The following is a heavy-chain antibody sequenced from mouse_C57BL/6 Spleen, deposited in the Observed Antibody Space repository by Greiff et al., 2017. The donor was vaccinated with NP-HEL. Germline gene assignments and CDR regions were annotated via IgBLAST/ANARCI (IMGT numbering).Heavy chain of an antibody. V-gene: IGHV1-54*01. CDR3: ARPTYYYGSSHWYFDV. J-gene: IGHJ1*03. D-gene: IGHD1-1*01. CDR2: INPGSGGT. CDR1: GYAFTNYL. Sequence: QVQLQQSGAELVRPGTSVKVSCKASGYAFTNYLIEWVKQRPGQGLEWIGVINPGSGGTNYNEKFKGKATLTADKSSSTAYMQLSSLTSEDSAVYYCARPTYYYGSSHWYFDVWGTGTTVTVSS.